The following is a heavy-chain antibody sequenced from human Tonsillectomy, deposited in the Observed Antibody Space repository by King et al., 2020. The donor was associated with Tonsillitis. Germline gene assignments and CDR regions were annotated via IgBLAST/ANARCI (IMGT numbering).Heavy chain of an antibody. CDR3: ARDRSYPAMVDLIDY. J-gene: IGHJ4*02. Sequence: QLVQSGAEVKKPGASVKVSCKASGYTFTSYYMHWVRQAPGQGLEWMGIINPSGGSTSYAQKFQGRVTMTRDTSTSTVYMELSSLRSEDTAVYYCARDRSYPAMVDLIDYWGQGTLVTVSS. V-gene: IGHV1-46*01. CDR2: INPSGGST. CDR1: GYTFTSYY. D-gene: IGHD5-18*01.